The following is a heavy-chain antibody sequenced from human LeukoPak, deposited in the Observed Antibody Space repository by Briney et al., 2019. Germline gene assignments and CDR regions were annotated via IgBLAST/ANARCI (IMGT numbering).Heavy chain of an antibody. D-gene: IGHD3-22*01. J-gene: IGHJ5*02. CDR1: GGSISNYY. CDR3: AREGISGSVYYYDSSGYSDTRFDP. CDR2: IYYTGST. V-gene: IGHV4-59*12. Sequence: SETLSLTCTVSGGSISNYYCSWIRQPPGKGLEWIGYIYYTGSTNYNPSLKSRVTISVDTSKNQFSLKLSSVTAADTAVYYCAREGISGSVYYYDSSGYSDTRFDPWGQGTLVTVSS.